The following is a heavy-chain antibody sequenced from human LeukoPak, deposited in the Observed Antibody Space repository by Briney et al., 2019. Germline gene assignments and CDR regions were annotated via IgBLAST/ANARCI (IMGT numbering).Heavy chain of an antibody. CDR3: ARDHPHWPTHTVTTVY. CDR1: GYTFTSYG. J-gene: IGHJ4*02. CDR2: ISAYNGNT. D-gene: IGHD4-11*01. Sequence: ASVKVSCKASGYTFTSYGISWVRQAPGQGLEWMGWISAYNGNTNYAQKLQGRATMTTDTSTSTAYMELRSLRSDDTAVYYCARDHPHWPTHTVTTVYWGQGTLVTVSS. V-gene: IGHV1-18*01.